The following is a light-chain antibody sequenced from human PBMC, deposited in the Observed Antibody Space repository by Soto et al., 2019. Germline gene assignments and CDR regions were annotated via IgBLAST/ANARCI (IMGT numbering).Light chain of an antibody. CDR2: WAS. CDR1: QSLLYSSNNNNY. CDR3: QQYYSIPYT. J-gene: IGKJ2*01. V-gene: IGKV4-1*01. Sequence: DIVMTQSPDSLAVSMGEVANIHCKSNQSLLYSSNNNNYLAWYQQKPGQTPKLLIYWASIRESGVPDRISGCGSGTDFTLPISGLQAEDVTEYYCQQYYSIPYTFGQGTTLEI.